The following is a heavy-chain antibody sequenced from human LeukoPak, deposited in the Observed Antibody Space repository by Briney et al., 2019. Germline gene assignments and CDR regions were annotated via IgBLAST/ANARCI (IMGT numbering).Heavy chain of an antibody. Sequence: PGGSLRLTCAAAGFSLSREDMHWVRQAPGKGLEWISYISQTGATTHYADSVKGRFTVSRDNAKNSLYLQMNSLRGDDTALYYCARAANLSWGGGALDIWGQGTLVSVSS. D-gene: IGHD7-27*01. CDR2: ISQTGATT. CDR1: GFSLSRED. V-gene: IGHV3-48*03. J-gene: IGHJ3*02. CDR3: ARAANLSWGGGALDI.